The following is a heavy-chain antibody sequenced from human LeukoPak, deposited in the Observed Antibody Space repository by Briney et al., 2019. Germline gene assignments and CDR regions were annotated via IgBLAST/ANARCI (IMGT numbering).Heavy chain of an antibody. CDR2: IIPIFGTA. J-gene: IGHJ3*02. CDR1: GGTFSSYA. V-gene: IGHV1-69*13. D-gene: IGHD3-9*01. Sequence: PQASVKVSCKASGGTFSSYAISWVRQAPGQGLEWMGGIIPIFGTANYAQKFQGRVTTTADESTSTAYMELSSLRSEDTAVYYCASHYDILTGAQRSNDAFDIWGQGTMVTVSS. CDR3: ASHYDILTGAQRSNDAFDI.